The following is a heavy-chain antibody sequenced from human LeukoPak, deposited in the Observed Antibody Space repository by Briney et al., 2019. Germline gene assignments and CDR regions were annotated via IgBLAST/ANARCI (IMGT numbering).Heavy chain of an antibody. CDR2: INPNSGGT. CDR1: RYTFTGYY. Sequence: ASVKVSCKASRYTFTGYYMHWVRQAPGQGLEWMGWINPNSGGTNYAQKFQGRVTMTRDTSISTAYMELSRLRSDDTAVYYCARGKSYDILTGYCGGNWFDPWGQGTLVTVSS. V-gene: IGHV1-2*02. D-gene: IGHD3-9*01. CDR3: ARGKSYDILTGYCGGNWFDP. J-gene: IGHJ5*02.